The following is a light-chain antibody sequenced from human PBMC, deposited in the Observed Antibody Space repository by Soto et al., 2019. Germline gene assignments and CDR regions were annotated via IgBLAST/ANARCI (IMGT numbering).Light chain of an antibody. J-gene: IGKJ1*01. V-gene: IGKV1-5*03. CDR3: QQYGSSSPWT. CDR1: HSVGSW. Sequence: DIQMTQSPSTLSASVGDRVTITCRASHSVGSWLAWYQQKPGKAPNLLVYKASSLESGVPSRFSGSGSGTEFSLTISSRQPDDFASYHCQQYGSSSPWTFGQGTKVEIK. CDR2: KAS.